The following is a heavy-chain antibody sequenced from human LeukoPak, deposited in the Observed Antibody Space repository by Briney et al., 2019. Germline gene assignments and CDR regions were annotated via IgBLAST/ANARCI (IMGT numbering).Heavy chain of an antibody. J-gene: IGHJ4*02. CDR3: ARDDPGGYGGYPH. CDR2: ISSSSSYI. V-gene: IGHV3-21*01. Sequence: AGGTLRLSCAASGFTFSSYSMNWVRQAPGKGLEWVSSISSSSSYIYYADSVKGRFTISRDNAKNSLHLQMNSLRAEDTAVYYCARDDPGGYGGYPHWGQGTLVTVSS. CDR1: GFTFSSYS. D-gene: IGHD4-17*01.